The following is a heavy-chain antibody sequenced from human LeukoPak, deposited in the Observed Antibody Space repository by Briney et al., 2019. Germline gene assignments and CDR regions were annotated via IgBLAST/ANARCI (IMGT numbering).Heavy chain of an antibody. J-gene: IGHJ4*02. V-gene: IGHV3-13*04. Sequence: PGESLRLSCAASGFTFSSHDMHWVRQPPGKGLEWVSTISPAGHTYYADSVKGRFTISREDAENSVYLQTNSLSAGDTAVYYCARGYYFASGSLIDYWGQGILVTVSS. CDR3: ARGYYFASGSLIDY. CDR1: GFTFSSHD. CDR2: ISPAGHT. D-gene: IGHD3-10*01.